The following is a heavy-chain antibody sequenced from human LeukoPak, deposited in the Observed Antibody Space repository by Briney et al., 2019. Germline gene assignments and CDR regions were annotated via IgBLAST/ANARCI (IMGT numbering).Heavy chain of an antibody. J-gene: IGHJ2*01. V-gene: IGHV4-59*01. D-gene: IGHD4-23*01. CDR2: IYYRGNT. CDR3: ARDLDNGGSSIWYFDL. CDR1: GGSISRFY. Sequence: SETLSLTCTVSGGSISRFYWSWIRQPPGKGLEWLGYIYYRGNTQYNPSLKSRVTISVDTYKNQFSLRLTSVTAADTAVYYCARDLDNGGSSIWYFDLWGRGTLVTVSS.